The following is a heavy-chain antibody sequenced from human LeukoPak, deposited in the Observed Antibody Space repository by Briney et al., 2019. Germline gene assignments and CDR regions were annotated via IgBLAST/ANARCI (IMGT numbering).Heavy chain of an antibody. CDR3: AREESIGRYQFLHEY. V-gene: IGHV1-18*01. J-gene: IGHJ4*02. Sequence: ASVKVSFKASGGTFSSYAISWVRQAPGQGLEWMGWISPYNGNTKYLQKFQGRVTMTTDTSTSTASMEVRSLRSDDTAVYYCAREESIGRYQFLHEYWGQGTLVTVSS. CDR1: GGTFSSYA. CDR2: ISPYNGNT. D-gene: IGHD1-26*01.